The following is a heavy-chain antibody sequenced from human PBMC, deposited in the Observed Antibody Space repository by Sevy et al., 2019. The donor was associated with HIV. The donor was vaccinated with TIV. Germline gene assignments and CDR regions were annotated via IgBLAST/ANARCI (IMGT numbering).Heavy chain of an antibody. CDR1: GFIFSNYS. Sequence: GGSLRLSCAASGFIFSNYSMNWVRQAPGKGLEWVSSISGRSSYIYNADSVKGRFTISRDNAKNSLYLQMNSLRAADTAVYYCARDLPPSATTVAHFDYWGRGTLVTVSS. CDR2: ISGRSSYI. D-gene: IGHD4-17*01. J-gene: IGHJ4*02. V-gene: IGHV3-21*01. CDR3: ARDLPPSATTVAHFDY.